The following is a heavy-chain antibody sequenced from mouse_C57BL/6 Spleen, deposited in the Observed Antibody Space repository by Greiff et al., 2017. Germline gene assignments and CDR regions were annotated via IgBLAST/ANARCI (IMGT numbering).Heavy chain of an antibody. D-gene: IGHD4-1*01. J-gene: IGHJ1*03. Sequence: QVQLQQPGPELVRPGSSVKLSCKASGYTFTSSWMHWVKQRPIQGLEWIGNIAPSDSETHYNQQFKDKATLTVDKSSSTAYMQLSSLTSEDAAVYYGAREGGTDFDVGGTGTTVTVSS. CDR3: AREGGTDFDV. CDR2: IAPSDSET. V-gene: IGHV1-52*01. CDR1: GYTFTSSW.